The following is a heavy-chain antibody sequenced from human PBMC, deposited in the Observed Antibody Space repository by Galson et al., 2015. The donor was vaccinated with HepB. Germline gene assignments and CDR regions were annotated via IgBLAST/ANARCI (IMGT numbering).Heavy chain of an antibody. D-gene: IGHD4-11*01. CDR2: INWNGGDT. V-gene: IGHV3-20*01. Sequence: SLRLSCAASGFTFDDYDMSWVRQTPGKGLEWVSTINWNGGDTDFADSVKGRFTISRDNAKNSLYLQMNSLRAEDTALYHCARRDYMAALDLWGHGTRVIVSS. J-gene: IGHJ3*01. CDR1: GFTFDDYD. CDR3: ARRDYMAALDL.